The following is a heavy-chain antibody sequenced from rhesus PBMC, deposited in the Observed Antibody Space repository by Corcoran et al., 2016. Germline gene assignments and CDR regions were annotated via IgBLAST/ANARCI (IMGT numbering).Heavy chain of an antibody. CDR3: TRLSVGLDF. V-gene: IGHV2S1*01. Sequence: QVTLKESGPALVKPTQSLTLTCSFSGFSLHTTGLGVGWIRQPPGKALEWLASNYWDDDKFYTATLKSRHTIAKDTAKNQVVLTVTNMDPLDTATYYCTRLSVGLDFWGQGVLVTVSS. CDR1: GFSLHTTGLG. J-gene: IGHJ4*01. CDR2: NYWDDDK. D-gene: IGHD3S6*01.